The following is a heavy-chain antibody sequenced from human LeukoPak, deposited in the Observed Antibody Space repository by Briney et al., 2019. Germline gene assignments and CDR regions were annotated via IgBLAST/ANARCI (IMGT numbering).Heavy chain of an antibody. Sequence: GASGKVSCKASGYTFTGYFVHWVRQAHGQGLEWMGWINPDSGGTNYAQKFQGRVTMTRDTSISTAYMELNRLGSDDTAVYYCALSGTYRSTDYYFDHWGQGTLVTVSS. V-gene: IGHV1-2*02. D-gene: IGHD1-26*01. CDR2: INPDSGGT. CDR3: ALSGTYRSTDYYFDH. CDR1: GYTFTGYF. J-gene: IGHJ4*02.